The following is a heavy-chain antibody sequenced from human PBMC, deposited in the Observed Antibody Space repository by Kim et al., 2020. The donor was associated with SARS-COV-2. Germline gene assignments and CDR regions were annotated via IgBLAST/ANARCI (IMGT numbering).Heavy chain of an antibody. D-gene: IGHD3-10*01. J-gene: IGHJ6*02. Sequence: GGSLRLSCAASGFTLSNAWMSWVRQAPGKGLEWVGRIKSKTDGGTTDYAAPGKGRFTISRDDSKNTLYLQMNSLKTEETAVYNCWFGELLQYYYYGMDVWGQGTTVTVSS. CDR1: GFTLSNAW. V-gene: IGHV3-15*01. CDR2: IKSKTDGGTT. CDR3: WFGELLQYYYYGMDV.